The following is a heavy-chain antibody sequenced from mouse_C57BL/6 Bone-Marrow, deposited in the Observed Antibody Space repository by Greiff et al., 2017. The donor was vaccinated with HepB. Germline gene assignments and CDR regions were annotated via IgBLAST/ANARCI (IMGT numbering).Heavy chain of an antibody. J-gene: IGHJ2*01. CDR3: TRWRGTAQATDY. CDR2: IDPETGGT. Sequence: QVQLKESGAELVRPGASVTLSCKASGYTFTDYEMHWVKQTPVHGLEWIGAIDPETGGTAYNQKFKGKAILTADKSSSTAYMELRSLTSEDSAVYYCTRWRGTAQATDYWGQGTTLTVSS. CDR1: GYTFTDYE. V-gene: IGHV1-15*01. D-gene: IGHD3-2*02.